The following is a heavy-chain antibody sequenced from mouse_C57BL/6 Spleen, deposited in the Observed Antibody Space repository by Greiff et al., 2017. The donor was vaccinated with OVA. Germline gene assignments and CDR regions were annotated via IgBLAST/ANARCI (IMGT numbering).Heavy chain of an antibody. J-gene: IGHJ2*01. Sequence: VQLQQSGPELVKPGASVKIPCKASGYTFTDYNMDWVKQSHGKSLEWIGDINPNNGGTIYNQKFKGKATLTVYKSSSTAYMELRSLTSEDTAVYYCARKDYGSSYDYFDYWGQGTTLTVSS. CDR3: ARKDYGSSYDYFDY. CDR1: GYTFTDYN. V-gene: IGHV1-18*01. CDR2: INPNNGGT. D-gene: IGHD1-1*01.